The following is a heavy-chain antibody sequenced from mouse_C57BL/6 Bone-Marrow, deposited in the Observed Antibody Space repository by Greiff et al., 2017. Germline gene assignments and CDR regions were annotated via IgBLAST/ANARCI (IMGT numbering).Heavy chain of an antibody. CDR3: ARSHYGSSLAWFAY. J-gene: IGHJ3*01. CDR1: GYTFTSYG. D-gene: IGHD1-1*01. CDR2: IYPRSGNT. V-gene: IGHV1-81*01. Sequence: VQLQESGAELARPGASVKLSCKASGYTFTSYGISWVKQRTGQGLEWIGEIYPRSGNTYYNEKFKGKATLTADKSSSTAYMELRSLTSEDSAVYFCARSHYGSSLAWFAYWGQGTLVTVSA.